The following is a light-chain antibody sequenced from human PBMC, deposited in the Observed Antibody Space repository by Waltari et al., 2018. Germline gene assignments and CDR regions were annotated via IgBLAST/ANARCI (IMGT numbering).Light chain of an antibody. V-gene: IGLV2-14*01. J-gene: IGLJ2*01. CDR1: RSDIGGYNF. CDR2: EVY. CDR3: SSYTSSSTGI. Sequence: QSALTPPASVSASPGQSITISCTGPRSDIGGYNFVSCHPQHPGKDPKPIIYEVYTRPTGVSYRFSGSKSGNTASLTISGLQAEDEADYYCSSYTSSSTGIFGGGTKLTVL.